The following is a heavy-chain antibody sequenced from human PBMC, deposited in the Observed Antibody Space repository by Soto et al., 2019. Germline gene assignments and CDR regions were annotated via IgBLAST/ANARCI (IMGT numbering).Heavy chain of an antibody. CDR2: ISAYNGNT. J-gene: IGHJ4*02. Sequence: QVQLVQSGAEVKKPGASVKVSCKASGYTFTSYGISWVRQAPGQGLELMGWISAYNGNTNYAQKLQGRVTMTTDTSTTTAYMELRRLRSDDTAVYYCARDHPFGLFLRVPLDYWGQGTLVTVSS. CDR1: GYTFTSYG. CDR3: ARDHPFGLFLRVPLDY. D-gene: IGHD3-10*01. V-gene: IGHV1-18*01.